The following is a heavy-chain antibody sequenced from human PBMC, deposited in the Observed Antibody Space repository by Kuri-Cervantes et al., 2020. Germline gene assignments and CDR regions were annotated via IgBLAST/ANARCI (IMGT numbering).Heavy chain of an antibody. D-gene: IGHD3-16*01. V-gene: IGHV3-11*04. CDR2: ISSSGSTI. CDR3: ARGSPTLSFDY. J-gene: IGHJ4*02. Sequence: LSLTCAASGFTFSDYYMSWIRQAPGKGLEWVSYISSSGSTIYYADSVKGRFTISRDNSKNTLYLQMNSLRAEDTAVYYCARGSPTLSFDYWGQGTLVTVSS. CDR1: GFTFSDYY.